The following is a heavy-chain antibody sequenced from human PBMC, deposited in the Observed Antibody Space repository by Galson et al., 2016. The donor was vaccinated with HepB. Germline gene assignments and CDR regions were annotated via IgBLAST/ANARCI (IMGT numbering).Heavy chain of an antibody. J-gene: IGHJ4*02. CDR2: ISDSGSAT. CDR3: ARDSTEMGKFDF. CDR1: GFTFSRYE. Sequence: SLRLSCAGSGFTFSRYEMNWVRQAPGKGLEWVSYISDSGSATYYADSVKGRFTISRDNAKNSLFLQMNSLRAEDTAIYYCARDSTEMGKFDFWGQGTLVTVFS. D-gene: IGHD2-8*01. V-gene: IGHV3-48*03.